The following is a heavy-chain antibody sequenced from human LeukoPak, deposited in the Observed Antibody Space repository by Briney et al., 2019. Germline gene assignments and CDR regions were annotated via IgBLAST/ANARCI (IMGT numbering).Heavy chain of an antibody. CDR1: GFTFSYHW. CDR3: GKGAEYFFDSSGLTDY. V-gene: IGHV3-74*01. J-gene: IGHJ4*02. CDR2: IQNDGIST. Sequence: PGGSLRLSCEASGFTFSYHWMHWVRQVPGKGLVWVARIQNDGISTTYADSVKGRFTISRDNAKNTLYLQMISLSDEDTAVYYCGKGAEYFFDSSGLTDYWGQGTLVTVYS. D-gene: IGHD3-22*01.